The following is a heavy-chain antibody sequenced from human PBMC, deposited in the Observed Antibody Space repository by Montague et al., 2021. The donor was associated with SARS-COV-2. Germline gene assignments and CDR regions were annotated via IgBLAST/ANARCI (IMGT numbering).Heavy chain of an antibody. CDR1: GGSISSSSYY. V-gene: IGHV4-39*01. D-gene: IGHD6-19*01. J-gene: IGHJ4*02. CDR3: ARSWWQWLLWGYYFDY. Sequence: SETLSLTCTVSGGSISSSSYYWGWIHQPPGKGLEWIGSIYYSGSTYYNPSLKSRVTISVDTSKNQFSLKLSSVTAADTAVYYCARSWWQWLLWGYYFDYWGQGTLVTVSS. CDR2: IYYSGST.